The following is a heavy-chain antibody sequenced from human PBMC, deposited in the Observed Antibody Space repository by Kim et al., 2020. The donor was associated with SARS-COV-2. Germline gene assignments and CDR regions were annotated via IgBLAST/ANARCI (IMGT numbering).Heavy chain of an antibody. Sequence: GGSLRLSCAASGFTFDDYAMHWVRQAPGKGLEWVSGISWNSGSIGYADSVKGRFTISRDNAKNSLYLQMNSLRAEDTAVYYCAKDSGGYSISGPSYYWC. J-gene: IGHJ4*01. CDR1: GFTFDDYA. D-gene: IGHD5-18*01. CDR2: ISWNSGSI. CDR3: AKDSGGYSISGPSYY. V-gene: IGHV3-9*01.